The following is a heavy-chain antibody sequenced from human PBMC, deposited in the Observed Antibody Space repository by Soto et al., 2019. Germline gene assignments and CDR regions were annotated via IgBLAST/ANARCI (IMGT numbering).Heavy chain of an antibody. Sequence: QVQLVESGGGVVQPGRSLRLSCAASGFTFSSYGMHWVRQAPGKGLEWVAVMWYDGSNKYYADSAKGRFTISRDNSKNTLYLQMNSLRAEDTAVYYCARVIIAVAGDAFDIWGQGTMVTVSS. CDR3: ARVIIAVAGDAFDI. V-gene: IGHV3-33*01. CDR2: MWYDGSNK. D-gene: IGHD6-19*01. CDR1: GFTFSSYG. J-gene: IGHJ3*02.